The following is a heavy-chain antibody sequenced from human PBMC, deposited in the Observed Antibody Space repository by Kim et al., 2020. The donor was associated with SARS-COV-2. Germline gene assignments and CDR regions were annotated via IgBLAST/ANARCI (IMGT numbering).Heavy chain of an antibody. D-gene: IGHD3-22*01. CDR1: GFTFSSYA. Sequence: GESLRLSCAASGFTFSSYAMHWVRQAPGKGLEWVAIISYDGSNKYYADSVKGRFTISRDNSKNTLYLQMNSLRAEDTALYYCARDYYDSSGYYSPWFDPW. J-gene: IGHJ5*02. CDR3: ARDYYDSSGYYSPWFDP. V-gene: IGHV3-30*04. CDR2: ISYDGSNK.